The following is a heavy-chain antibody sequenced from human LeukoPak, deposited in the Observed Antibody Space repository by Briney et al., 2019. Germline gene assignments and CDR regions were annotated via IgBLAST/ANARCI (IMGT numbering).Heavy chain of an antibody. J-gene: IGHJ3*02. Sequence: ASVKVSCKASGYTYTSYDINWVRQATGQGLEWMGWMNPNSGNTGYAQKFQGRVTITRNTSISTAYMELSSLRSEDTAVYYCASISGSLNDAFDIWGQGTMVTVSS. CDR1: GYTYTSYD. D-gene: IGHD1-26*01. CDR2: MNPNSGNT. V-gene: IGHV1-8*03. CDR3: ASISGSLNDAFDI.